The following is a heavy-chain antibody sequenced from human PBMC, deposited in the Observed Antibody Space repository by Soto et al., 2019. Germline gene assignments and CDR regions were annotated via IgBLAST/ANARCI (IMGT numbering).Heavy chain of an antibody. CDR2: ISSSSSTI. Sequence: GGSLRLSCAASGFTFSSYSMNWVRQAPGKGLEWVSYISSSSSTIYYADSVKGRFTISRDNAKNSLYLQMNSLRDEDTAVYYCARGYDFWSGYPYGMDVWGQGTTVTVSS. J-gene: IGHJ6*02. V-gene: IGHV3-48*02. CDR1: GFTFSSYS. D-gene: IGHD3-3*01. CDR3: ARGYDFWSGYPYGMDV.